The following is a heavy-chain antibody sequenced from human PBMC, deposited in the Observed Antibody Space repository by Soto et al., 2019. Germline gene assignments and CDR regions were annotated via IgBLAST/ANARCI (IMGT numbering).Heavy chain of an antibody. CDR2: ISYDGNNK. CDR3: ARDLGRIGQFNYYYYGMDV. J-gene: IGHJ6*02. CDR1: GFTFSNYA. Sequence: QVHLVESGGGVVQPGRSLRLSCVASGFTFSNYAMHWVRQAPGKGLEWVAVISYDGNNKYYADSVKGRFTISRDSSKNTPYVQVNSLKSEDTAVYYCARDLGRIGQFNYYYYGMDVWGQGTTVTVSS. V-gene: IGHV3-30-3*01. D-gene: IGHD3-10*01.